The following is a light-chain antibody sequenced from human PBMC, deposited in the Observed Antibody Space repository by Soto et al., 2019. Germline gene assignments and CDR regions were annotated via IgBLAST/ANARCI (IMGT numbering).Light chain of an antibody. CDR2: DVG. CDR3: SSYAGYNFYV. V-gene: IGLV2-8*01. CDR1: SSDVGGYNF. Sequence: QSVLTQPPSASGSPGQSVTISCTGTSSDVGGYNFVSWYQHLPGKAPKLIIYDVGERPSGVPDRFSGSKSGNTASLTVSGLQAEDEADYYCSSYAGYNFYVFGPGTKLTVL. J-gene: IGLJ1*01.